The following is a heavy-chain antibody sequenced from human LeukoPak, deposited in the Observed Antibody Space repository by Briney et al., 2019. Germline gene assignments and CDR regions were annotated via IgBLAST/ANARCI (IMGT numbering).Heavy chain of an antibody. D-gene: IGHD4-17*01. V-gene: IGHV4-34*01. Sequence: SETLSLTCAVYGGSFSGYYWSWIRQPPGKGLEWIGESNHSGSTNYNPSLKSRVTISVDTSKNQFSLKLSSVTAADTAVYYCAYGGDYWGQGTLVTVSS. J-gene: IGHJ4*02. CDR2: SNHSGST. CDR3: AYGGDY. CDR1: GGSFSGYY.